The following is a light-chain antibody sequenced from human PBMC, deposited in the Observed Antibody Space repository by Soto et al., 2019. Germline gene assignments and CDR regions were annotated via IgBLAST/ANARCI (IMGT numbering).Light chain of an antibody. J-gene: IGKJ3*01. CDR1: QSVSSF. Sequence: IVLTQSPATLSLSPGERATLSCRASQSVSSFLAWYQQKPGQAPRLLIYDASNRATGIPARFSGGGSGTDFTLTISSLEPEDFAVYYCQQRSNWPVTFGPGTKVDI. CDR2: DAS. CDR3: QQRSNWPVT. V-gene: IGKV3-11*01.